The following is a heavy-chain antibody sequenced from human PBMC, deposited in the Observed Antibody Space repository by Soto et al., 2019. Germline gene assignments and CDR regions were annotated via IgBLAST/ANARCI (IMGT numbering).Heavy chain of an antibody. J-gene: IGHJ5*02. CDR1: GFTFRSYA. CDR3: ARVYYGSSDNWFDP. CDR2: IWYDGSNQ. V-gene: IGHV3-30*12. Sequence: PGGSLRLSCAASGFTFRSYAMHWVRQAPGKGLEWVASIWYDGSNQHYADSVRGRFTISRDNSKNTLYLQMNSLRAEDTAVYYCARVYYGSSDNWFDPWGQGTLVTVSS. D-gene: IGHD3-22*01.